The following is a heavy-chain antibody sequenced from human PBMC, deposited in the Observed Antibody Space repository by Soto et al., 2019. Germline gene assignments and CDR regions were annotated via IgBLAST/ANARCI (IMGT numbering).Heavy chain of an antibody. CDR1: GFSFSTSW. CDR2: INPEGKSK. V-gene: IGHV3-7*03. Sequence: EVQLVESGGGLVQPGGSLRLSCAASGFSFSTSWVNWVRQTPGKGLEWVANINPEGKSKYCVDSVKGRFTISSDNAKSSLYLQMNSLRADDTALYYCTRASREPVSDNWGQGTLVTVSS. CDR3: TRASREPVSDN. D-gene: IGHD1-1*01. J-gene: IGHJ4*02.